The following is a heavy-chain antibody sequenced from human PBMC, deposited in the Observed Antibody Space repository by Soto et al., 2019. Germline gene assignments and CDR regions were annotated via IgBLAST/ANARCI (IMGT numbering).Heavy chain of an antibody. CDR1: GFTFSDYD. V-gene: IGHV3-13*01. CDR3: ARDMRTTGMWDFHL. J-gene: IGHJ2*01. D-gene: IGHD1-7*01. CDR2: IAISGDT. Sequence: EVQLVESGGGLVQPGGSLRLSCAASGFTFSDYDIHWVRQAAGKGLELVSGIAISGDTNYAGSVTGRFTISRENARNSVYSQMNSLRAGDTAVYYFARDMRTTGMWDFHLWGRGTLVTVSS.